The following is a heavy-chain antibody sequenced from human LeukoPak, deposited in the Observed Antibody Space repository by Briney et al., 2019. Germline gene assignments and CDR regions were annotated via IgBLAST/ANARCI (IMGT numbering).Heavy chain of an antibody. CDR2: ISGSGGST. J-gene: IGHJ6*02. V-gene: IGHV3-23*01. CDR3: ARMGPMVRGVTKLLRYYGMDV. CDR1: GFTFSSYA. D-gene: IGHD3-10*01. Sequence: GGSLRLSCAASGFTFSSYAMSWVRQAPGKGLEWVSAISGSGGSTYYAGSVKGRFTISRDNSKNSLYLQMNSLRAEDTAVYYCARMGPMVRGVTKLLRYYGMDVWGQGTTVTVSS.